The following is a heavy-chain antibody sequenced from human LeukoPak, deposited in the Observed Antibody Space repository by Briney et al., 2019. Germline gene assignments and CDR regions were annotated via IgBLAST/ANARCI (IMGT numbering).Heavy chain of an antibody. V-gene: IGHV3-23*01. CDR2: IRGNGET. CDR1: GLSFTSFA. Sequence: GGSLRLSCAASGLSFTSFAMSWVRQGPARGLEWDSSIRGNGETSYADSVKGRFTLSSDSSRNTVYFQLNNLRVEDTAIYYCAKASGVSSTDAVRWGQGTLVTVSS. D-gene: IGHD1-26*01. J-gene: IGHJ4*02. CDR3: AKASGVSSTDAVR.